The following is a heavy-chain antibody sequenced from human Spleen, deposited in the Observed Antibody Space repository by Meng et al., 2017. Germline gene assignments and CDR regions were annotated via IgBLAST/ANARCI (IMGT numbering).Heavy chain of an antibody. V-gene: IGHV3-23*01. Sequence: GGSLRLSCAASGFTFGSYAMSWVRQAPGKGLEWVSAISGSGDSTYYADSVKGRFTISRDNSKNTVFLQINSLRVEDTAVYYCARSPIDKYDLSALPLDYWGQGTLVTVSS. D-gene: IGHD3-16*01. CDR1: GFTFGSYA. CDR2: ISGSGDST. CDR3: ARSPIDKYDLSALPLDY. J-gene: IGHJ4*02.